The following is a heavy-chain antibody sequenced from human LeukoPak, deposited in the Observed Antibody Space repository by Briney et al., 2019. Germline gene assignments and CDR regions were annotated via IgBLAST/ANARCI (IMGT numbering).Heavy chain of an antibody. D-gene: IGHD1-14*01. V-gene: IGHV1-69*13. J-gene: IGHJ6*02. CDR1: GGTFSSYA. CDR3: ATDRKVPGYYYYYYGMDV. CDR2: IIPIFGIA. Sequence: ASVKVSCKASGGTFSSYAISWVRQAPGQGLEWMGGIIPIFGIANYAQKFQGRVTITADESTSTAYMELSSLRSEDTAVYYCATDRKVPGYYYYYYGMDVWGQGTTVTVSS.